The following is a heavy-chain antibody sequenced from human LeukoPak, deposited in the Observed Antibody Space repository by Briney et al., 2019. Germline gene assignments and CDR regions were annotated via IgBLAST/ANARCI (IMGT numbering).Heavy chain of an antibody. J-gene: IGHJ4*02. CDR1: GFTFSSYS. CDR2: ISSSSSYT. D-gene: IGHD2-21*02. V-gene: IGHV3-21*06. Sequence: GGSLRLSCAASGFTFSSYSMNWVRQAPGKGREWVSSISSSSSYTYYADSVKGRFTISRDNAKNSLYLQMSSLSAEDTAVYYCARGCGGDCYPFRDYWGQGTLVTVSS. CDR3: ARGCGGDCYPFRDY.